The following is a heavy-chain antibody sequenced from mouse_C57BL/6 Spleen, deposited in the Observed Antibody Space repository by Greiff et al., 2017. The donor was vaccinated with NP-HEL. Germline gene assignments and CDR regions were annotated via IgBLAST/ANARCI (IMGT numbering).Heavy chain of an antibody. V-gene: IGHV1-82*01. CDR2: IYPGDGDT. J-gene: IGHJ2*01. CDR3: ARGGGTAQAPFDY. Sequence: VQLQQSGPELVKPGASVKISCKASGYAFSSSWMNWVKQRPGKGLEWIGRIYPGDGDTNYNGKFKGKATLTADKSSSTAYMQLSSLTSEDSAVYFCARGGGTAQAPFDYWGQGTTLTVSA. CDR1: GYAFSSSW. D-gene: IGHD3-2*02.